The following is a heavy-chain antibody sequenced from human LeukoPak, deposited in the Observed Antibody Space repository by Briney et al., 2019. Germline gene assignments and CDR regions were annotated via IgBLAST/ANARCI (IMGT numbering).Heavy chain of an antibody. CDR1: GGTFSSYA. J-gene: IGHJ5*02. Sequence: RASVKVSCKVSGGTFSSYAISWVRQAPGQGLEWMGGIIPIFGTANYAQKFQGRVTITADKSTSTAYMELSSLRSEDTAVYYCARALPGIAAAEDPWGQGTLVTVSS. V-gene: IGHV1-69*06. CDR3: ARALPGIAAAEDP. D-gene: IGHD6-13*01. CDR2: IIPIFGTA.